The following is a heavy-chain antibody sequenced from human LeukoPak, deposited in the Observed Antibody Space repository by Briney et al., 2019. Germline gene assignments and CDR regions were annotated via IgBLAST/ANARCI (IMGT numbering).Heavy chain of an antibody. D-gene: IGHD3-16*02. J-gene: IGHJ4*02. CDR1: GGSFSDYY. CDR3: ARRGQAGYLY. V-gene: IGHV4-34*01. Sequence: SETLSLTCAVYGGSFSDYYWNWIRQPPGKGLEWIGEINHVGSTNYNPSLKSRVTISVDTSKNQFSLNLHSVTAADTAVYYCARRGQAGYLYWGQGTLVTVSS. CDR2: INHVGST.